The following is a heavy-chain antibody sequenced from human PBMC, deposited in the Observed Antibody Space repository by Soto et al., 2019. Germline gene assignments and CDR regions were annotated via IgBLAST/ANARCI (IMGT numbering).Heavy chain of an antibody. CDR2: IYHSGST. D-gene: IGHD5-12*01. J-gene: IGHJ4*02. Sequence: PSETLSLTCAVSGGSISSGGYSWSWIRQPPGKGLEWIGYIYHSGSTYYNPSLKSRVTISVDRSKNQFSLKLSSVTAADTAVYYCAGGMATIKSYFDYWGQGTLVTVSS. V-gene: IGHV4-30-2*01. CDR1: GGSISSGGYS. CDR3: AGGMATIKSYFDY.